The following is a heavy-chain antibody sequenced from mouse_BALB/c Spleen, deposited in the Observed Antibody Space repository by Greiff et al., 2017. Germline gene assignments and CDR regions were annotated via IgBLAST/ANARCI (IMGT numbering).Heavy chain of an antibody. Sequence: VMLVESGAELMKPGASVKISCKATGYSFSSYWIEWVKQRPGHGLEWIGEILPGSGSTNYNEKFKGKATFTADTSSNTAYMQLSSLTSEDSAVYYCARSRGNYYAMDYWGQGTSVTVSS. V-gene: IGHV1-9*01. D-gene: IGHD2-14*01. CDR1: GYSFSSYW. CDR2: ILPGSGST. CDR3: ARSRGNYYAMDY. J-gene: IGHJ4*01.